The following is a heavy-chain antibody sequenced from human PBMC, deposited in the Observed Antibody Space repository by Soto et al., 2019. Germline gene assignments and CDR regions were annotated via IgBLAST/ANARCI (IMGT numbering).Heavy chain of an antibody. J-gene: IGHJ4*02. CDR2: INPNSGGT. CDR3: ARAVAVAADFDY. V-gene: IGHV1-2*04. Sequence: ASVKVSCKASGYTFTGYYMHWVRQAPGQGLEWMGWINPNSGGTNYAQKFQGWVTMTRDTSISTAYMELSSLRSEDTAVYYCARAVAVAADFDYWGQGTLVTVSS. CDR1: GYTFTGYY. D-gene: IGHD6-19*01.